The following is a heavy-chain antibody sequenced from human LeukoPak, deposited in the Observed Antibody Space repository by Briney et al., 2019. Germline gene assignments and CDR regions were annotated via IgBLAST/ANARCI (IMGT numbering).Heavy chain of an antibody. J-gene: IGHJ5*02. D-gene: IGHD6-13*01. V-gene: IGHV1-69*05. Sequence: SVKVSCKASGGTFSSYAISWVRQAPGQGLEWMGGIIPIFGTANYAQKFQGRVTITMDESTSTAYMELSSLRSEDTAVYYCASYKGSWYWFDPWGQGTLVTVSS. CDR1: GGTFSSYA. CDR2: IIPIFGTA. CDR3: ASYKGSWYWFDP.